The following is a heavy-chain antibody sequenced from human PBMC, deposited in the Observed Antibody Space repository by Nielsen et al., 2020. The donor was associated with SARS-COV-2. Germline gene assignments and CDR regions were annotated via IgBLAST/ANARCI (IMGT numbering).Heavy chain of an antibody. CDR3: ARDTPAQGAWNYLDYFDY. V-gene: IGHV3-21*01. CDR1: GFTFSSYS. Sequence: GESLKISCAASGFTFSSYSMNWVRQAPGKGLEWVSSISSSSSYIYYADSVKGRFTISRDNAKNSLYLQMNSLRAEDTAVYYCARDTPAQGAWNYLDYFDYWGQGTLVTVSS. CDR2: ISSSSSYI. D-gene: IGHD1-7*01. J-gene: IGHJ4*02.